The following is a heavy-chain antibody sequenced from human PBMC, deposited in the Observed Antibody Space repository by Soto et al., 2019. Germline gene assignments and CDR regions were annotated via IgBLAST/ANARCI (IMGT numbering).Heavy chain of an antibody. D-gene: IGHD3-10*01. CDR2: ISSSSSTI. J-gene: IGHJ4*02. CDR3: ARDAGSWGY. CDR1: GFTFSGYS. Sequence: EVQLVESGGGLVQPGGSLRLSCAASGFTFSGYSMDWVRQAPGKGLEWVSYISSSSSTIYYADSVKGRFTISRDNAKNSQYLQMNSLRDEDTAVYYCARDAGSWGYWGQGTLVTVSS. V-gene: IGHV3-48*02.